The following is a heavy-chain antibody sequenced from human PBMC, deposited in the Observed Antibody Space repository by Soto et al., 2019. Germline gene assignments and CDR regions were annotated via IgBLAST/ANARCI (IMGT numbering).Heavy chain of an antibody. V-gene: IGHV4-61*08. CDR1: GVSVSSGGNN. D-gene: IGHD3-16*01. CDR2: VSYSGST. Sequence: SETLSLTCTVSGVSVSSGGNNWSWIRQPPGKGLEWIGDVSYSGSTNYNPSLKSRLTISLDASKNHFSLNLSSVTAADTAVYYCAKGRSYLNDYVPYYYGVDVCGQRSLVPVS. CDR3: AKGRSYLNDYVPYYYGVDV. J-gene: IGHJ6*02.